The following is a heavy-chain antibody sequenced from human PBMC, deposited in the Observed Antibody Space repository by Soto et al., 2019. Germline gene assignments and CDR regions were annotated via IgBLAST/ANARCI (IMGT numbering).Heavy chain of an antibody. J-gene: IGHJ4*02. V-gene: IGHV4-4*02. D-gene: IGHD3-22*01. CDR1: GGSISSSNW. CDR3: AREMYYDSSGYYSPIYFDY. CDR2: IYHSGST. Sequence: SETLSLTCAVSGGSISSSNWWSWVRQPPGKGLEWIGEIYHSGSTNYNPSLKSRVTISVDKSKNQFSLKLSSVTAADTAVYYCAREMYYDSSGYYSPIYFDYWGQGTLVTSPQ.